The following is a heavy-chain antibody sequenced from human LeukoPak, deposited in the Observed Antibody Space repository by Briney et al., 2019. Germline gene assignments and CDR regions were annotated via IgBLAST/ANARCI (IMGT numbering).Heavy chain of an antibody. J-gene: IGHJ4*02. D-gene: IGHD4/OR15-4a*01. CDR3: ARAGADPLLGFDY. V-gene: IGHV6-1*01. Sequence: SQTLSLTCAISGDSVSGNSAAWNWIRQSPSRGLEWLGRTYYRSKWYNDYAASVKSRITMNPDTSKNQFSLQLNSVTPEDTAVYYCARAGADPLLGFDYWGQGTLVTVSS. CDR1: GDSVSGNSAA. CDR2: TYYRSKWYN.